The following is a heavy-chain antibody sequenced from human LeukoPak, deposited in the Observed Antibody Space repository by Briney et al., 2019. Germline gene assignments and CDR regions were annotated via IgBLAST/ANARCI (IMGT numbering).Heavy chain of an antibody. Sequence: ASVKVSCKASGYTFTSYDINWVRQATGQGLEWMGWMNPNSGNTGYAQKFQGRVTMTRNTSISTAYMELSSLRSEDTAVYYCARGRGPSMVRGVISAYWGQGTLVTVSS. D-gene: IGHD3-10*01. V-gene: IGHV1-8*01. CDR1: GYTFTSYD. CDR3: ARGRGPSMVRGVISAY. CDR2: MNPNSGNT. J-gene: IGHJ4*02.